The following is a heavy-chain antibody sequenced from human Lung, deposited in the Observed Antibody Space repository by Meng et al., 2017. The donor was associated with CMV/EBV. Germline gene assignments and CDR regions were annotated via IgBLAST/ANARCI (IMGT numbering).Heavy chain of an antibody. CDR1: GFSFSNFW. CDR3: ARLPVDTTFFIQEYYFDY. CDR2: INSEGHSA. D-gene: IGHD3-3*01. Sequence: GGSLRLXCAASGFSFSNFWMHWVRQAPGKGLVWVSRINSEGHSATYADSVKGRFTISRDNAKNTLYLQMNSLRADDTAMYYCARLPVDTTFFIQEYYFDYWGQGTLVTVSS. V-gene: IGHV3-74*01. J-gene: IGHJ4*02.